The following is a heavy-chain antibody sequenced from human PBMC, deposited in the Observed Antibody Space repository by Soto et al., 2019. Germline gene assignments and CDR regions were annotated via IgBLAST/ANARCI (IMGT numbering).Heavy chain of an antibody. V-gene: IGHV3-21*01. CDR2: ISSSSSYI. CDR3: ARVGCSGGSCYHPQPYYYGMDV. D-gene: IGHD2-15*01. Sequence: PGGSLRLSCAASGFTFSSYSMNWVRQAPGKGLEWVSSISSSSSYIYYADSVKGRFTISRDNAKNSLYLQVNSLRAEDTAVYYCARVGCSGGSCYHPQPYYYGMDVWGHGTTVTVSS. CDR1: GFTFSSYS. J-gene: IGHJ6*02.